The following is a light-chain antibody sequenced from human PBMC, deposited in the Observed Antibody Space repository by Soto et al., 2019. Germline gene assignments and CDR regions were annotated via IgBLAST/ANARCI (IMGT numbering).Light chain of an antibody. CDR2: SGD. CDR3: AVWDDGLTGWV. Sequence: QSVLTQPPSASGTPGQRVTISCSGSRSNVGTNHVNWYQQFPGSAPKLLIHSGDQRPSGVPDRFSGYESGTSASLAISGLLSADEADYYCAVWDDGLTGWVFGGGTKVSVL. J-gene: IGLJ3*02. V-gene: IGLV1-44*01. CDR1: RSNVGTNH.